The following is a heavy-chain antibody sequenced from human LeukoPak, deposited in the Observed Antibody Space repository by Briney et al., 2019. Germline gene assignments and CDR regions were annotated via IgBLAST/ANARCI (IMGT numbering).Heavy chain of an antibody. CDR3: ARHIRGGRGMITFGGVIVHFDY. Sequence: SETPSLTCTVSGGSISSSSYYWGWIRQPPGKGLEWIGSIYYSGSTYYNPSLKSRVTISVDTSKNQFSLKLSSVTAADTAVYYCARHIRGGRGMITFGGVIVHFDYWGQGTLVTVSS. CDR1: GGSISSSSYY. D-gene: IGHD3-16*02. J-gene: IGHJ4*02. V-gene: IGHV4-39*01. CDR2: IYYSGST.